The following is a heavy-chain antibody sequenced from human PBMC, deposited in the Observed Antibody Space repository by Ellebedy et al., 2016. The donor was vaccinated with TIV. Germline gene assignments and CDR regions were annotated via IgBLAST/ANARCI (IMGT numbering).Heavy chain of an antibody. D-gene: IGHD6-25*01. V-gene: IGHV5-10-1*01. Sequence: GESLKISCKGSGFSFTNYWITWVRQMPGHGLEWMGRIDPSDFYTNDSSSFRGHVTISVDKSISTAYRKWSSLKASDPAMYYCARLSPAELWFDPWGQGTLVTVSS. CDR2: IDPSDFYT. J-gene: IGHJ5*02. CDR3: ARLSPAELWFDP. CDR1: GFSFTNYW.